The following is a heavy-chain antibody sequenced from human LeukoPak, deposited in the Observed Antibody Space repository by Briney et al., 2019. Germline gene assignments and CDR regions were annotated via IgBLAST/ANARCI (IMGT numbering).Heavy chain of an antibody. J-gene: IGHJ4*02. CDR3: ARGYCTGGSCQLPFDY. Sequence: GGSLRLSCAASGFTFSSYWMHWVRQAPGTGLVWVSRIESDGSSTTYADSVKGRFTISRDNARNTLYLQMNSLRAEDTAVYYCARGYCTGGSCQLPFDYWGQGTLVTVSS. V-gene: IGHV3-74*01. D-gene: IGHD2-15*01. CDR2: IESDGSST. CDR1: GFTFSSYW.